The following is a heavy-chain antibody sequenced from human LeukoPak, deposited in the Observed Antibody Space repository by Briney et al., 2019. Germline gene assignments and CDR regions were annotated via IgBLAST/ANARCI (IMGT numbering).Heavy chain of an antibody. V-gene: IGHV1-2*02. J-gene: IGHJ5*02. Sequence: GASVKVSCKASGYTFTVYYMHWVRQAPGQGLEWMGWINPNSGGTNYAQKFQGRVTMTRDTSISTAYMELSRLRSDDTAVYYCAHSPREYSGYDLLDPWGQGTLVTVSS. CDR3: AHSPREYSGYDLLDP. D-gene: IGHD5-12*01. CDR1: GYTFTVYY. CDR2: INPNSGGT.